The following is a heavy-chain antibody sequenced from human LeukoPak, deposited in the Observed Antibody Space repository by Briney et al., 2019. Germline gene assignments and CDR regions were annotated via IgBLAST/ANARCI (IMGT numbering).Heavy chain of an antibody. CDR1: GFTFSSYW. J-gene: IGHJ4*02. D-gene: IGHD6-6*01. CDR2: IKQDGSEK. V-gene: IGHV3-7*01. CDR3: ARDGNEYSSSSSDFDY. Sequence: AGGSLRLSCAASGFTFSSYWMSWVRQAPGKGLEWVANIKQDGSEKYYVDSVKGRFTISRDNAKNSLYLQMNSLRAEDTAVYYCARDGNEYSSSSSDFDYWGQGTLVTVSS.